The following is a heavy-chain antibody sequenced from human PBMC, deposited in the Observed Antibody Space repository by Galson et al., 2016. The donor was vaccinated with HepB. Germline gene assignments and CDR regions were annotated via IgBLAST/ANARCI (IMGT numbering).Heavy chain of an antibody. Sequence: SLRLSCAVSGLTFNRHAMTWVRQAPGMPLEWVSTIRSRGATYYADSAKGRFTISRDNSENMVYLQMRRLRAEDTAVYFCAKPLRMDSFTMTVLVKTLGSFDVWGQGTMVTVA. CDR1: GLTFNRHA. D-gene: IGHD3/OR15-3a*01. CDR2: IRSRGAT. CDR3: AKPLRMDSFTMTVLVKTLGSFDV. V-gene: IGHV3-23*01. J-gene: IGHJ3*01.